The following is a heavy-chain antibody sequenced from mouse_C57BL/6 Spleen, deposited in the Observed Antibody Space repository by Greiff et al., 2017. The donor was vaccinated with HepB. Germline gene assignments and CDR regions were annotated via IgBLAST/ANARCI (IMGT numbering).Heavy chain of an antibody. V-gene: IGHV5-9*01. CDR1: GFTFSSYT. D-gene: IGHD2-1*01. Sequence: EVMLVESGGGLVKPGGSLKLSCAASGFTFSSYTMSWVRQTPEKRLEWVATISGGGGNTYYPDSVKGRFTISRDNAKNTLYLQMSSLRSEDTALYYCARQGYYGNPDYWGQGTTLTVSS. CDR3: ARQGYYGNPDY. CDR2: ISGGGGNT. J-gene: IGHJ2*01.